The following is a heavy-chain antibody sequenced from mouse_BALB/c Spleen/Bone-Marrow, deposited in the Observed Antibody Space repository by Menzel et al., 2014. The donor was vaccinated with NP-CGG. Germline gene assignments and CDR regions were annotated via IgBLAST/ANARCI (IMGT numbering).Heavy chain of an antibody. CDR1: GYSFTGYF. D-gene: IGHD2-4*01. V-gene: IGHV1-37*01. CDR2: INPYNGDT. J-gene: IGHJ2*01. Sequence: EVKLMESGPELVKPGASVKISCKASGYSFTGYFMNWVKQSHGKSLEWIGRINPYNGDTFYNQKFKGKATLTVDKSSSTAHMELLSLTSEDSAVYYGGRGDDYDGDFDRWGQGTTLTVSS. CDR3: GRGDDYDGDFDR.